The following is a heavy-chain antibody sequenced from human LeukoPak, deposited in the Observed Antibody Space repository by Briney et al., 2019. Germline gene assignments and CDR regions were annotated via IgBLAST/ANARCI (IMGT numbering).Heavy chain of an antibody. D-gene: IGHD3-10*01. J-gene: IGHJ4*02. V-gene: IGHV3-30*02. Sequence: PGGSLRLSCAASEFTFSRFGMHWVRQAPGKGLEWVAFIQYDGSIKLYGDSVKGRFTISRDNSRNMLYLQMNSLRPEDTAVYYCARENGRGVISPYFDYWGQGTLVTVSS. CDR3: ARENGRGVISPYFDY. CDR2: IQYDGSIK. CDR1: EFTFSRFG.